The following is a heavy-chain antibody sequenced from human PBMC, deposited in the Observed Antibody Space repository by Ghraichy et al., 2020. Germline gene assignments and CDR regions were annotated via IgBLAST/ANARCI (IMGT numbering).Heavy chain of an antibody. Sequence: SETLSLTCAVYGGSFSGYYWSWSRKRPGKGLEWIWVINHSGSTNYNPSLKSRVTISVDTSKNQFSLNLSSVTAADTAVYYCARQAFRTRFVLMLYAAYYFEAWGQGTVVTVYS. D-gene: IGHD2-8*01. CDR3: ARQAFRTRFVLMLYAAYYFEA. CDR1: GGSFSGYY. V-gene: IGHV4-34*01. CDR2: INHSGST. J-gene: IGHJ4*02.